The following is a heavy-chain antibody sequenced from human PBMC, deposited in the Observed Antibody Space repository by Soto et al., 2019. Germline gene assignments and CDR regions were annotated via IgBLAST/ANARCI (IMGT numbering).Heavy chain of an antibody. CDR2: IFHDGTA. CDR1: GVSLTSGNW. Sequence: SETLSLTCAVSGVSLTSGNWWTWVRQSPQRGLEYIGEIFHDGTANYYPSFERRVAMSVDTSRNQFSLKLTSVTAADTDVYFRARLVYDTRLNYMYFDFWGPGTLVTVSS. D-gene: IGHD3-10*01. CDR3: ARLVYDTRLNYMYFDF. J-gene: IGHJ4*02. V-gene: IGHV4-4*02.